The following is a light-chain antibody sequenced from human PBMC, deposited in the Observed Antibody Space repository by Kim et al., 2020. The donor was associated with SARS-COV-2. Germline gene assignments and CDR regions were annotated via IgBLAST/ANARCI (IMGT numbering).Light chain of an antibody. CDR3: QQYSRSPNS. V-gene: IGKV3-20*01. CDR1: QRISSNY. Sequence: EILLTQSPGTLSLSPGERATLSCRANQRISSNYLAWYQHKPGQSPRLLIHDASNRATGIPDRFSGSGSGTDFTLTISRLEPEDFAVYYCQQYSRSPNSFGQSTKLEI. J-gene: IGKJ2*03. CDR2: DAS.